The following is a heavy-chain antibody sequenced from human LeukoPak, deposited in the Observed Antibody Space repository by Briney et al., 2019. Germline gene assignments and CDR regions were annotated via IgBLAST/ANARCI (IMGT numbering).Heavy chain of an antibody. CDR2: ISSSGSTI. CDR1: GFTFSSYE. J-gene: IGHJ6*04. D-gene: IGHD3-10*02. CDR3: AELGITMIGGV. Sequence: GGSLRLSCAASGFTFSSYEMNWVRQARGKGRVGVSYISSSGSTIYYADSVKGRFTISRHNAKNSLYLQMNGLRAEDTAVYYCAELGITMIGGVWGKGTTVTISS. V-gene: IGHV3-48*03.